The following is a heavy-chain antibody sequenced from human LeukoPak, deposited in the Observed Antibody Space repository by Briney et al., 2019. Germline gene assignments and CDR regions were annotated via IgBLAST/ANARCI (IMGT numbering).Heavy chain of an antibody. D-gene: IGHD1-7*01. CDR1: GGTFSSYA. Sequence: GASVKVSCKASGGTFSSYAISWVRQAPGQGLEWMGGIIPIFGTANYAQKFQGRVTITADESKSTAYMELSSLRSEDTAVYYCARGGYNWNYVHYYYYMDVWGKGTTVTVSS. J-gene: IGHJ6*03. CDR2: IIPIFGTA. CDR3: ARGGYNWNYVHYYYYMDV. V-gene: IGHV1-69*13.